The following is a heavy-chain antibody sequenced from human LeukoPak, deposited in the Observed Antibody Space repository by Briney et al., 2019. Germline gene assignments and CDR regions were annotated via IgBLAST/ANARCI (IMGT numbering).Heavy chain of an antibody. CDR3: ATRGPIDY. Sequence: ASVKVSCKASGYTFTSYGISWVRQAPGQGLEWMGWINPNSGGTNYAQKFQGRVTMTRDTSISTAYMELSRLRSEDTAVYYCATRGPIDYWGQGTLVTVSS. V-gene: IGHV1-2*02. CDR2: INPNSGGT. J-gene: IGHJ4*02. CDR1: GYTFTSYG. D-gene: IGHD3-10*01.